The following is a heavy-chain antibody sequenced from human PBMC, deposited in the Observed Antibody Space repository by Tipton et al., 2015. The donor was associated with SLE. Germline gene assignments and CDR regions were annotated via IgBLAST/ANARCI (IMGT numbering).Heavy chain of an antibody. J-gene: IGHJ4*02. D-gene: IGHD6-13*01. CDR2: IYYSGST. CDR1: GGSISSYY. V-gene: IGHV4-59*01. Sequence: LSLTCTVSGGSISSYYWSWIRQPPGKGLEWIGYIYYSGSTNYNPSLKSRVTISVDTSKNQFSLKLSSVTAADTAVYYCARDFGSSGSFDYWGQRTLVTVSS. CDR3: ARDFGSSGSFDY.